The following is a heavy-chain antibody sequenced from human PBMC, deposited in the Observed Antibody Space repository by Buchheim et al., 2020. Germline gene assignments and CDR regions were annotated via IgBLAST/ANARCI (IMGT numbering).Heavy chain of an antibody. CDR3: AKEHSRYYYTDV. V-gene: IGHV4-61*01. Sequence: QVHLQESGPGLVKPSETLSLTCTVPGDSVNTGTYHWCWIRQTPGKGLEWIVNIYYIGSPNQNPSLTSRVTMSLDTSKNQFSLNPRTETAADTAVYFCAKEHSRYYYTDVWGKGT. CDR1: GDSVNTGTYH. CDR2: IYYIGSP. J-gene: IGHJ6*03. D-gene: IGHD6-13*01.